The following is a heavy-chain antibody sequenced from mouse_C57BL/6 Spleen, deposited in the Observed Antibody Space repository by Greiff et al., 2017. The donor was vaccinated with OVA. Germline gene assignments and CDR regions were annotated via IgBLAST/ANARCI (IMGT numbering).Heavy chain of an antibody. V-gene: IGHV1-9*01. CDR3: AGEGLRENAWFAY. D-gene: IGHD2-4*01. J-gene: IGHJ3*01. CDR2: ILPGSGSP. CDR1: GYTFPGYW. Sequence: VQLQQSGAELMKPGASVKLSCNATGYTFPGYWIEWVKPRPGHGLEWIGEILPGSGSPNYNEKFKGKATFTADTSSNTSYMQLSSLTTEDSAIYYCAGEGLRENAWFAYWGQGTLVTVSA.